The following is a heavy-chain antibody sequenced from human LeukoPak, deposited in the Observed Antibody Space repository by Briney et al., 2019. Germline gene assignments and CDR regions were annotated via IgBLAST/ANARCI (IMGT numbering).Heavy chain of an antibody. CDR1: GFTFSSYA. CDR3: ARAGNTRFDY. CDR2: ISGSDGST. V-gene: IGHV3-23*01. D-gene: IGHD2/OR15-2a*01. Sequence: GGSLRLSCAASGFTFSSYAMSWVRQAPGKGLEWVSGISGSDGSTYYADSVKGRFTISRDNSKNTLDLQMNSLRAEDTAVYYCARAGNTRFDYWGQGTLVTVSS. J-gene: IGHJ4*02.